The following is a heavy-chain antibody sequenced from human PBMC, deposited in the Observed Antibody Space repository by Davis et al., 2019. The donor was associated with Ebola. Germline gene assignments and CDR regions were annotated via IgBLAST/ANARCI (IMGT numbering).Heavy chain of an antibody. D-gene: IGHD3-3*01. CDR1: GGSISSYY. CDR2: IYYSGST. CDR3: ARLDYDFWSGYSNWFDP. V-gene: IGHV4-59*08. J-gene: IGHJ5*02. Sequence: MPGGSLRLSCTVSGGSISSYYWSWIRQPPGKGLEWIGYIYYSGSTNYNPSLKSRVTISVDTSKNQFSLKLSSVTAADTAVYYCARLDYDFWSGYSNWFDPWGQGTLVTVSS.